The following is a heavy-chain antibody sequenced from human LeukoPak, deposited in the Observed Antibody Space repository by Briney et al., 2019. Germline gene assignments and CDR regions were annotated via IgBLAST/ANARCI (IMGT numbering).Heavy chain of an antibody. J-gene: IGHJ4*02. CDR2: ISSSGSTI. CDR3: AREERIVGAAFDY. V-gene: IGHV3-11*01. Sequence: GGSLRLSCAASGFTFSDYYMSWIRQAPGKGLEWVSYISSSGSTIYYADSVKGRFTISGDNAKNSLYLQMNSLRAEDTAVYYCAREERIVGAAFDYWGQGTLVTVSS. CDR1: GFTFSDYY. D-gene: IGHD1-26*01.